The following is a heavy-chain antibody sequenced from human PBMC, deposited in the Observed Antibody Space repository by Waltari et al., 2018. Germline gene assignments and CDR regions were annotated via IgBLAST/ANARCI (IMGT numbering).Heavy chain of an antibody. Sequence: QVQLQQWGAGLLKXSETLSLTCAVYGGSFSXYYWSWIRQPPGKGLEWIGEINHSGSTNYNPSLKSRVTISVDTSKNQFSLKLSXVTAADTAVYYCARSFXKGEPTGYWGQGTLVXXSS. V-gene: IGHV4-34*01. CDR3: ARSFXKGEPTGY. D-gene: IGHD1-1*01. CDR2: INHSGST. J-gene: IGHJ4*02. CDR1: GGSFSXYY.